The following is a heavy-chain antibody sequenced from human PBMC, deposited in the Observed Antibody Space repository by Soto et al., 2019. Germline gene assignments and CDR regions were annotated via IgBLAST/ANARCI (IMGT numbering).Heavy chain of an antibody. V-gene: IGHV1-18*01. CDR2: ISAYNGNT. J-gene: IGHJ5*02. CDR1: GYTFTSYG. CDR3: AREVAYYDILTGYYSGNWFDP. Sequence: ASVKVSCKASGYTFTSYGISWVRQAPGQGLEWMGWISAYNGNTNYAQKLQGRVTMTTDTSTSTAYMELRSLRSDDTAVYYCAREVAYYDILTGYYSGNWFDPWGQGTLVTLSS. D-gene: IGHD3-9*01.